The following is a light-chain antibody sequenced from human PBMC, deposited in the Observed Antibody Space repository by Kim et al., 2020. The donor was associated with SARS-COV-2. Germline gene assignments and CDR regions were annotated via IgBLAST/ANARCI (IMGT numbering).Light chain of an antibody. CDR1: QSIRSW. V-gene: IGKV1-5*01. CDR2: DAS. J-gene: IGKJ1*01. CDR3: QQYNSHSPSWT. Sequence: GDIVTITCRASQSIRSWLAWYQQKPGKAPKVLIYDASSLESGVPSRFSGSGSGTEFTLTISSLQPDDFATYYCQQYNSHSPSWTFGQGTKVDI.